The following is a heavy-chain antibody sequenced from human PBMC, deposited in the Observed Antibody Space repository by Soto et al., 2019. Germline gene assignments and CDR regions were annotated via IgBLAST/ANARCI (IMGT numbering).Heavy chain of an antibody. CDR3: AKSETFNGYYNAFNY. J-gene: IGHJ4*02. D-gene: IGHD3-9*01. CDR1: GFSFAGYA. CDR2: LSGGGGST. Sequence: PGGSLRLSCAASGFSFAGYALTWVRQAPGKGLEWVAALSGGGGSTYYADSVSGRFTISRDSSMHTVFLQMNSLRTGDTALYFCAKSETFNGYYNAFNYFCQGTRVTVSS. V-gene: IGHV3-23*01.